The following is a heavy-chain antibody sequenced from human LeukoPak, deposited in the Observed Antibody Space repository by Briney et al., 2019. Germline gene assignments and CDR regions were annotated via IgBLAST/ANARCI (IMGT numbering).Heavy chain of an antibody. CDR1: GGSFSGYY. D-gene: IGHD2-2*01. CDR3: ARGLGYCSSTSCYSRRPYNWFDP. V-gene: IGHV4-34*01. J-gene: IGHJ5*02. CDR2: INHSGST. Sequence: SETLSLTCAVYGGSFSGYYWSWIRQPPGKGLEWIGKINHSGSTNYNPSLKSRVTISVDTSKNQFSLKLSSVTAADTAVYYCARGLGYCSSTSCYSRRPYNWFDPWGQGTLVTVSS.